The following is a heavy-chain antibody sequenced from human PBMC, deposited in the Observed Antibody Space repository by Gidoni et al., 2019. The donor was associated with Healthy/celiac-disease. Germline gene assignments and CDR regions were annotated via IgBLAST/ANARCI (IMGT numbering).Heavy chain of an antibody. CDR2: ISSSSSYI. J-gene: IGHJ4*02. V-gene: IGHV3-21*01. CDR1: GFTFSSYS. D-gene: IGHD3-22*01. CDR3: ARDGYYYDSSGYYTLYFDY. Sequence: EVQLVESGGGLVKPGGSLRLSCAASGFTFSSYSMNWVRQAPGKGLEWVSSISSSSSYIYYADSVKGRFTISRDNAKNSLYLQMNSLRAEDTAVYYCARDGYYYDSSGYYTLYFDYWGQGTLVTVSS.